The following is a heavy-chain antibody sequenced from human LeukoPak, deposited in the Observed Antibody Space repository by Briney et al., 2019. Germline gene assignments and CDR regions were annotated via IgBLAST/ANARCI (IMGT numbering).Heavy chain of an antibody. Sequence: SQTLSLTCAVSGGSISSGGYSWSWIRQPPGKGLEWIGYIYHSGSTYYNPSLESRVTISVDRSKNQFSLKLSSVTAADTAVYYCARTRFGELLSLDYWGQGTLVTVSS. V-gene: IGHV4-30-2*01. CDR2: IYHSGST. CDR1: GGSISSGGYS. D-gene: IGHD3-10*01. CDR3: ARTRFGELLSLDY. J-gene: IGHJ4*02.